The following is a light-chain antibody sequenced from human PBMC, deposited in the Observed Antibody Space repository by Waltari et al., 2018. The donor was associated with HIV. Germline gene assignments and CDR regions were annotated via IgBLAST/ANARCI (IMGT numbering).Light chain of an antibody. CDR2: SAS. J-gene: IGKJ4*01. CDR1: HNIATY. V-gene: IGKV1-39*01. CDR3: QQASAHPLT. Sequence: DILMTQSPASLSASLGDRVTMTCRSSHNIATYVNWYQQRPGKPPSLLIYSASSFHIGVPLRFTGAGSGRLFTLTINRLQPEDFASYYCQQASAHPLTFGGGT.